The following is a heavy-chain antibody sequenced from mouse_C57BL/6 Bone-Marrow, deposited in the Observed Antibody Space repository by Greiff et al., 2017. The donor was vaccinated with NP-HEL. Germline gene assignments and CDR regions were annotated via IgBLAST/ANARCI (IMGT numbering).Heavy chain of an antibody. CDR1: GYTFTSSG. D-gene: IGHD1-1*01. J-gene: IGHJ2*01. Sequence: QVQLKESGAELARPGASVKLSCKASGYTFTSSGISWVKQRTGQGLEWIGEIYPRSGNTYYNEKFKGKATLTADKSSSTAYMELRSLTSEDSAVYFCARWYCGSKGYWGQGTTLTVSS. CDR2: IYPRSGNT. V-gene: IGHV1-81*01. CDR3: ARWYCGSKGY.